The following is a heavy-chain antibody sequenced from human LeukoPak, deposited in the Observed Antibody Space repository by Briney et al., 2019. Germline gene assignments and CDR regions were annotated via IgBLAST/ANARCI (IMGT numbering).Heavy chain of an antibody. D-gene: IGHD3-22*01. CDR1: GYSFTTYW. Sequence: GESLKISCKGSGYSFTTYWIGWVRQMPGKGLDWMGIIYPGDSDIRYSPSFQGQVTISADKSISTAYLQWSSLKASDTAMYYCARSRGYYDSSGFFFDYWGQGTLVTVSS. V-gene: IGHV5-51*01. J-gene: IGHJ4*02. CDR3: ARSRGYYDSSGFFFDY. CDR2: IYPGDSDI.